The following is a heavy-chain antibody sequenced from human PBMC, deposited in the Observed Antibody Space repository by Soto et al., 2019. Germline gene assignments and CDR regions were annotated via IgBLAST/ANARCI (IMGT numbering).Heavy chain of an antibody. CDR3: AKVPLSVGVLMVYAFDY. J-gene: IGHJ4*02. Sequence: GGSLRLSCAASGFTFSSYAMSWVRQAPGKGLEWVSAISGSGGSTYYADSVKGRFTISRDNSKNTLYLQMNSLRAEDTAVYYCAKVPLSVGVLMVYAFDYWGQGTLVTVSS. V-gene: IGHV3-23*01. D-gene: IGHD2-8*01. CDR2: ISGSGGST. CDR1: GFTFSSYA.